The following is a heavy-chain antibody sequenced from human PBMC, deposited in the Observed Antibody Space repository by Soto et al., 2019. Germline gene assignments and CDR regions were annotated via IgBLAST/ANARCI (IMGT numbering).Heavy chain of an antibody. CDR3: VRDTAYCSGGTCYSSHDMDV. Sequence: DVQLVESGGALVQPGRSLRLSCAASGFTFDDYAMHWVRQAPGKGLEWVSGISWNSDNIASADSVKGRFTISRDNAKNSLYLQMNSLRVEDTAVYHCVRDTAYCSGGTCYSSHDMDVWGQGTTVTVSS. J-gene: IGHJ6*02. D-gene: IGHD2-15*01. CDR1: GFTFDDYA. V-gene: IGHV3-9*01. CDR2: ISWNSDNI.